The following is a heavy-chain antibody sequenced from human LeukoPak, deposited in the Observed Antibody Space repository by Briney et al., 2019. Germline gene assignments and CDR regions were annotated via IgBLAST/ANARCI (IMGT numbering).Heavy chain of an antibody. J-gene: IGHJ6*02. CDR3: AKKPVAGYCSGGSCSTYYYYNGMDV. V-gene: IGHV3-23*01. D-gene: IGHD2-15*01. CDR1: GFTFGNYA. CDR2: ISGSGSNT. Sequence: PGGSLRLSCAGSGFTFGNYAMSWVRQAPGKGLEWVSTISGSGSNTYYADSVKGRFTISRDNSKNTLYLQMNSLRAEDTAEFYCAKKPVAGYCSGGSCSTYYYYNGMDVWGQGTTVTVSS.